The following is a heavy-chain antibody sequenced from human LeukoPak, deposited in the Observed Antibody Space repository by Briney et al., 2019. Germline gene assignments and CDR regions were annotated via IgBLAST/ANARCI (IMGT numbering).Heavy chain of an antibody. D-gene: IGHD3-22*01. CDR2: ISSSSSYI. V-gene: IGHV3-21*01. J-gene: IGHJ3*02. CDR3: ATGRYYYDSSGWI. CDR1: GFTFSSYS. Sequence: GGSLRLSCAASGFTFSSYSMNWVRQAPGKGLEWVSSISSSSSYIYYADSVKGRFTISRDNAKNSLYLQMNSLRAEDTAVYYCATGRYYYDSSGWIWGQGTMATVSS.